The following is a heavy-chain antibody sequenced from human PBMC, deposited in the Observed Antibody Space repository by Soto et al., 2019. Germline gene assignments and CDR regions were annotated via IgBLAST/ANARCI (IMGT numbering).Heavy chain of an antibody. CDR3: ARDLRYYDLWSGPNFDY. J-gene: IGHJ4*01. V-gene: IGHV3-21*01. CDR1: GFTFVGYS. CDR2: ISSSSSYI. Sequence: GGPLRLSCADSGFTFVGYSMNWVRQEQGKGLEWVSSISSSSSYIYYADSVKGRFTISRDNAKNSLYLQMNSLRAEDTAVYYCARDLRYYDLWSGPNFDYRGHGTLVTGSS. D-gene: IGHD3-3*01.